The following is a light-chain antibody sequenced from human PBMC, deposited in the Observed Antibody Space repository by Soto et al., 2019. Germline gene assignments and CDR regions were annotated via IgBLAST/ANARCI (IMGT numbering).Light chain of an antibody. CDR1: QSVGYH. Sequence: ILFTQSQTTLSFSPGRRPTLPCRASQSVGYHLAWYQQKPRQAPRLLXYAASRRATGIPDRFSGSGCGTELTLPISSLQSEDFAVYYCQQYNNWPPCTFGQGTQLDIK. J-gene: IGKJ1*01. V-gene: IGKV3D-15*01. CDR2: AAS. CDR3: QQYNNWPPCT.